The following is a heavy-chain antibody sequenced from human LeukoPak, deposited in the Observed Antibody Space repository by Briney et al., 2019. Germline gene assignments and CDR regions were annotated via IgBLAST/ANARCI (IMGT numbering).Heavy chain of an antibody. D-gene: IGHD2-15*01. CDR3: AKDHIVVVVAAAFDY. Sequence: PGGSLRLSCAASGFTFSSYGMHWVRQAPGKGLEWVAVISYDGSNKYYADSVKGRFTISRDNSKNTLYLQMNSLRAEDTAVYYCAKDHIVVVVAAAFDYWGQGTLVTVSS. J-gene: IGHJ4*02. CDR1: GFTFSSYG. V-gene: IGHV3-30*18. CDR2: ISYDGSNK.